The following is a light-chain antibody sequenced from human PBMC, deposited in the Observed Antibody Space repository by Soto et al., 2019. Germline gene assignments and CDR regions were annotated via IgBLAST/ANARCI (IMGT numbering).Light chain of an antibody. CDR3: QQYNTYSST. V-gene: IGKV1-5*01. J-gene: IGKJ5*01. Sequence: DIQMTQSPSTLSASVGDRVTITCRASQNIHSWFAWYQQKPGKAPKILIYGASTLDRGTPSRFSGSGSWTESTLTITNLQPDSFANYYCQQYNTYSSTCGQGTRLEIK. CDR2: GAS. CDR1: QNIHSW.